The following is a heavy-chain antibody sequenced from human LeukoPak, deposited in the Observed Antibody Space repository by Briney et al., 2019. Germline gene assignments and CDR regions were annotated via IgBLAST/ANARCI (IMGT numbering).Heavy chain of an antibody. CDR2: IYYSGSN. D-gene: IGHD2-2*01. J-gene: IGHJ6*02. V-gene: IGHV4-59*01. CDR1: GGSISSYY. Sequence: SETLSLTCTVSGGSISSYYWSWLRQPPGKGLEWIGYIYYSGSNNYNPSLKSRVTISVDTSKNQSSLKLSSVTAAATAVYYCARGALVPRVWGQGTMVTVSS. CDR3: ARGALVPRV.